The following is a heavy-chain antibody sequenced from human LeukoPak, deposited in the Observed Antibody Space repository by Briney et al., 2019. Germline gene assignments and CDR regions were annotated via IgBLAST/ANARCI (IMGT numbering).Heavy chain of an antibody. D-gene: IGHD3-3*01. CDR2: INHSGST. CDR1: GESTRSYY. V-gene: IGHV4-34*01. CDR3: ARDRALYDFWSGYYTPGWFDP. J-gene: IGHJ5*02. Sequence: SETLSLTCTVSGESTRSYYWSWIRQPPGKGLEWIGEINHSGSTNYNPSLKSRVTISVDTSKNQFSLKLSSVTATDTAVYYCARDRALYDFWSGYYTPGWFDPWSQGTLVTVSS.